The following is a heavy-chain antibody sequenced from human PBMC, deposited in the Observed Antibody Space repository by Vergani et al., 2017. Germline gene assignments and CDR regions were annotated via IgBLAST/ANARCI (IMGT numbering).Heavy chain of an antibody. J-gene: IGHJ4*02. V-gene: IGHV3-23*01. CDR2: ISGRGGNT. CDR3: ARDRAGGIEARPNY. D-gene: IGHD6-6*01. Sequence: EVQLLEAGGGLVQPGGSLRLSCAASGFPFSSYPMSWVRQAPGKGVEWVTDISGRGGNTYYGDAVKGRFTISRDNSKHTLYLQMNSQRAEDTRVYYCARDRAGGIEARPNYWGQGTLVTVSS. CDR1: GFPFSSYP.